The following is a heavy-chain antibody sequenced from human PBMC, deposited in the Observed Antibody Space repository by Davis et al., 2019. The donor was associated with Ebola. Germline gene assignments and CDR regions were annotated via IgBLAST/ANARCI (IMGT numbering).Heavy chain of an antibody. J-gene: IGHJ1*01. Sequence: SETLSLTCAVYGGSSSGYYWSWIRQPPGKGLEWIGYIYYSGSTNYNPSLKSRVTISVDTSKNQFSLKLSSVTAADTAVYYCARQLWAGYFQHWGQGTLVTVSS. V-gene: IGHV4-59*08. CDR2: IYYSGST. CDR1: GGSSSGYY. CDR3: ARQLWAGYFQH. D-gene: IGHD1-26*01.